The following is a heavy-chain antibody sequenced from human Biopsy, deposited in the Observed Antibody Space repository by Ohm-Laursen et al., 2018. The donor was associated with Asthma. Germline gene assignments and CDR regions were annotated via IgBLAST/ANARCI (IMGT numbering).Heavy chain of an antibody. V-gene: IGHV1-24*01. Sequence: SVKVSCKVSGDTLTERSIHWVRQAPGKGLEWMGGFDIEDGEASYAQKFQGRVTMTRDTSTSTVYMELSSLRSEDTAVYYCARRGITGTTLDYWGQGTLVTVSS. CDR1: GDTLTERS. J-gene: IGHJ4*02. D-gene: IGHD1-7*01. CDR3: ARRGITGTTLDY. CDR2: FDIEDGEA.